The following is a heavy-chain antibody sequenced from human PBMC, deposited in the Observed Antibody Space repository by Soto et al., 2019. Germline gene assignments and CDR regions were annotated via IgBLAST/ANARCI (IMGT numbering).Heavy chain of an antibody. Sequence: GASVKVSCKASGYTFTGYYMHWVRQAPGQGLEWMGWINPNSGGTNYAQKFQGRVTMTRDTSISTAYMELSRLRSDDTAVYYCARDAPEYYYDSSGYYLGYWGQGTLVTVSS. D-gene: IGHD3-22*01. CDR1: GYTFTGYY. CDR2: INPNSGGT. V-gene: IGHV1-2*02. J-gene: IGHJ4*02. CDR3: ARDAPEYYYDSSGYYLGY.